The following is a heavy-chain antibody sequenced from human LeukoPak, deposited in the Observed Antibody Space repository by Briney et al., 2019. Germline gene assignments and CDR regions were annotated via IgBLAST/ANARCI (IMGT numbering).Heavy chain of an antibody. CDR3: AKAGEWELPHFDY. V-gene: IGHV3-30*18. Sequence: RGSLRLSCAASGFSFSDFYMSWIRQAPGKGLEWVAVISYDGSNKYYADSVKGRFTTSRDNSKNTLYLQMNSLRAEDTAVYYCAKAGEWELPHFDYWGQGTLVTVSS. D-gene: IGHD1-26*01. CDR2: ISYDGSNK. J-gene: IGHJ4*02. CDR1: GFSFSDFY.